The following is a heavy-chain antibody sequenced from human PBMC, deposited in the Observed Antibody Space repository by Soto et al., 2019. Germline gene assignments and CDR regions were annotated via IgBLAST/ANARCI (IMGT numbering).Heavy chain of an antibody. D-gene: IGHD3-10*01. CDR1: GGTFSSYT. CDR2: IIPILGIA. Sequence: QVQLVQSGAEVKKPGSSVKVSCKASGGTFSSYTISWVRQAPGQGLEWMGRIIPILGIANYAQKFQGRVTITADTSTSTAYMELSSLRSEDTAVYYCARDSIAMVRGARRYVDYWGQGTMVTVSS. CDR3: ARDSIAMVRGARRYVDY. J-gene: IGHJ4*02. V-gene: IGHV1-69*08.